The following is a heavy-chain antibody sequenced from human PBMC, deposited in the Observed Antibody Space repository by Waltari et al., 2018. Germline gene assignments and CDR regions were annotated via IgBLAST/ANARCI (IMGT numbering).Heavy chain of an antibody. CDR3: ARPGDRDAFDI. V-gene: IGHV1-2*06. CDR1: GYTFTGYY. CDR2: INPNSGGT. Sequence: QVQLVQSGAEVKKPGASVKVSCKASGYTFTGYYMHWVRQAPGQGLEWMGRINPNSGGTSYAQKFQGRVTMTSDTSISTAYMELSRLRSDDTAVYYCARPGDRDAFDIWGQGTMVTVSS. J-gene: IGHJ3*02. D-gene: IGHD4-17*01.